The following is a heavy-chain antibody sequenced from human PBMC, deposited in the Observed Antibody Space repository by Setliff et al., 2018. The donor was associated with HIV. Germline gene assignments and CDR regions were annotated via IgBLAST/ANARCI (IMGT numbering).Heavy chain of an antibody. V-gene: IGHV4-38-2*02. CDR2: VSDSGSG. D-gene: IGHD6-13*01. J-gene: IGHJ6*02. CDR1: GDAISNGLY. CDR3: AREDRSNWSDDTAVYYCARDVDHMMDV. Sequence: SETLSLTCTVSGDAISNGLYWGWIRQPPGKGLEWIGTVSDSGSGHYNPPLNSRVTISVDTSKNQLSLKLSSVTAADTGVYYCAREDRSNWSDDTAVYYCARDVDHMMDVWGQGTTVTV.